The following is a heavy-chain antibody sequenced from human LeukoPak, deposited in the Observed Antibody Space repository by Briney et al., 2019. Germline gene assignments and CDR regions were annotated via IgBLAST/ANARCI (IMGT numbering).Heavy chain of an antibody. Sequence: PGRSLRLSCAASGFTFSSYGMHWVRQAPGKGLEWVAVISYDGSNKYYADSVKGRFTISRDNSKNTLYLQMNSLRAEDTAVYYCARIASYDYFDYWGQGTLVTVSS. J-gene: IGHJ4*02. CDR2: ISYDGSNK. V-gene: IGHV3-30*03. D-gene: IGHD2-15*01. CDR3: ARIASYDYFDY. CDR1: GFTFSSYG.